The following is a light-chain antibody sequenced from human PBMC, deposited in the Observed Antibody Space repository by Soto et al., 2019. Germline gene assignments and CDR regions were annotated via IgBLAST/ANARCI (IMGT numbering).Light chain of an antibody. J-gene: IGKJ2*02. CDR3: QQSYSTTCT. V-gene: IGKV1-39*01. Sequence: DIQMTQSPSSLSASAGDRVTFTFRASQSISGYLNWYKHKPGKAPKLLLFAASTLQSGVPSRFSDSGSATDFTLTITSLRPEDFATYYCQQSYSTTCTFGQGTKLEI. CDR1: QSISGY. CDR2: AAS.